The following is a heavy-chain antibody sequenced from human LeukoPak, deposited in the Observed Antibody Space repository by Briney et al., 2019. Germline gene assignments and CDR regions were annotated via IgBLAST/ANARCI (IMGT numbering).Heavy chain of an antibody. D-gene: IGHD2-15*01. Sequence: GGSLRLSFAASGFSFTNYWMSWVRQAPGKGLEWVANVKEDGTTKQYVDSVKGRFTISRDNAKNSLYLQMDSLRAEDTAVYYCVSQEVVPHWGQGTLVSVSS. J-gene: IGHJ4*02. CDR3: VSQEVVPH. CDR1: GFSFTNYW. CDR2: VKEDGTTK. V-gene: IGHV3-7*01.